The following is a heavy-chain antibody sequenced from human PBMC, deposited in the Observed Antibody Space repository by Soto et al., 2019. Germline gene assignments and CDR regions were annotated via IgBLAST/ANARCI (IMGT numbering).Heavy chain of an antibody. Sequence: GSLLLSCAASGFMFSAYTMSWVRQAPGKGLEWLSSITSNSDHIDYADSVRGRFTVSRDNARKSLYLQMDSLGAEDTGVYYCATPYYYNHWGTGTLVTVSS. CDR2: ITSNSDHI. CDR3: ATPYYYNH. J-gene: IGHJ4*02. CDR1: GFMFSAYT. V-gene: IGHV3-21*01.